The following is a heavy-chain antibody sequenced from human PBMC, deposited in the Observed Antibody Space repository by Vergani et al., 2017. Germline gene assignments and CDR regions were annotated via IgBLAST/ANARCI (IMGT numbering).Heavy chain of an antibody. CDR3: AKGGPRDAFDI. Sequence: EVQLVESAGGLVKPGGSLRLSCAASGFTFSNAWMSWVRQAPGKGLEWVGRIKSKTDGGTTDYAAPVKGRFTISRDDSKNTLYLQMNSLRAEDTAVYYCAKGGPRDAFDIWGQGTMVTVSS. CDR2: IKSKTDGGTT. D-gene: IGHD3-10*01. CDR1: GFTFSNAW. J-gene: IGHJ3*02. V-gene: IGHV3-15*01.